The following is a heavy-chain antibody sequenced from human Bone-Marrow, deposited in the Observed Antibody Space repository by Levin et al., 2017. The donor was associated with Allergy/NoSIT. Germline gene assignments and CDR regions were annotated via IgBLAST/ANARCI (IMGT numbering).Heavy chain of an antibody. CDR2: IYSGGST. D-gene: IGHD2-2*01. CDR1: GFTVSSNY. J-gene: IGHJ1*01. CDR3: ARDDGDCSSTSCYHAFQH. Sequence: GESLKISCAASGFTVSSNYMSWVRQAPGKGLEWVSVIYSGGSTYYADSVKGRFTISRDNSKNTLYLQMNSLRAEDTAVYYCARDDGDCSSTSCYHAFQHWGQGTLVTVSS. V-gene: IGHV3-53*01.